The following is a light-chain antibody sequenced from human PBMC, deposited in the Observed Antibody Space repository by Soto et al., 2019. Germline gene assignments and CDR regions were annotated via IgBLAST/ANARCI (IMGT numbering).Light chain of an antibody. CDR1: EGISSW. J-gene: IGKJ1*01. V-gene: IGKV1-5*01. Sequence: DIQMTQSPSTLSASVGDRVTITCRASEGISSWLAWYQQKPGKATKLLIYDASTLQAGVPSRFSSSGPGTEFTLTISRLQTDDVASSYFQQYNTYCTFGQWTKVEIK. CDR2: DAS. CDR3: QQYNTYCT.